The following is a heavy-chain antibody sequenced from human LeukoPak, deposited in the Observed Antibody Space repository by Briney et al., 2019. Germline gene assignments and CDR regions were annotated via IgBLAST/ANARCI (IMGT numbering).Heavy chain of an antibody. CDR1: GGSINSENYC. J-gene: IGHJ3*02. D-gene: IGHD5-12*01. Sequence: SETLSLTCTVSGGSINSENYCWGWIRQPPGQGLEWIGSIYYSGSTYYNPSLKSRVTISVDTSKNQFSLKLTSVTAADTAVYYCARRIGYSGYDRAFDTWGQGKMVTVSS. CDR2: IYYSGST. V-gene: IGHV4-39*01. CDR3: ARRIGYSGYDRAFDT.